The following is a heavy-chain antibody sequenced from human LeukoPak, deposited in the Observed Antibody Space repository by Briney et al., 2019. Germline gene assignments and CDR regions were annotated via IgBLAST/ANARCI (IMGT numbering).Heavy chain of an antibody. D-gene: IGHD2-2*01. J-gene: IGHJ4*02. V-gene: IGHV3-23*01. Sequence: GGSLRLSCAASGFTFSSYALSWVRQAPGKGLEWVSSLSGSGYNTYYADSVKGRFTISGDNSKNTVYLQMNSLRAEDPAVYYCAKDPYGTRYFDYWGQGTLVTVSS. CDR2: LSGSGYNT. CDR3: AKDPYGTRYFDY. CDR1: GFTFSSYA.